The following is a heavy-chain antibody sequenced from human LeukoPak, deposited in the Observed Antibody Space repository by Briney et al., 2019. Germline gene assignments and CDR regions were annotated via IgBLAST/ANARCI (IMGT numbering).Heavy chain of an antibody. V-gene: IGHV3-23*01. CDR2: ISGSGGST. CDR3: ARDRAYYYDSSGYYYFDH. J-gene: IGHJ4*02. Sequence: GSLRLSCAASGFTFSSYAMSWVRQAPGKGLEWVSAISGSGGSTYYADSVKGRFTISRDNSKNTLYLQMNSLRAEDTAVYYCARDRAYYYDSSGYYYFDHWGQGTLVTVSS. CDR1: GFTFSSYA. D-gene: IGHD3-22*01.